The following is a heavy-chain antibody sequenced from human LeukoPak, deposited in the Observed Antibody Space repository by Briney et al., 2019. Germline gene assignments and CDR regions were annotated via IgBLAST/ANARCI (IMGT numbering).Heavy chain of an antibody. CDR2: IYFDTKNI. Sequence: GRSLTLSCAVSGFSFSSYGLHWLGQAPGKGLEWVAVIYFDTKNIHYADSVQGRFTVSRDDSKNTLYLQMNSLRAEDTAVYYCARESCLNVVCYTGEGAFDIWAQGTIVSVSS. D-gene: IGHD2-8*01. J-gene: IGHJ3*02. CDR3: ARESCLNVVCYTGEGAFDI. CDR1: GFSFSSYG. V-gene: IGHV3-33*01.